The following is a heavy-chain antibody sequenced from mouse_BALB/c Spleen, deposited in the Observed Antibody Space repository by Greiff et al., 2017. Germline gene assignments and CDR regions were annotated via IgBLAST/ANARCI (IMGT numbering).Heavy chain of an antibody. Sequence: EVKLVESGPELVKPGASVKISCKASGYSFTGYFMNWVKQSHGKSLEWIGRINPYNGDTFYNQKFKGKATLTVDKSSSTAHMELLSLTSEDSAVYYCGRGDYDGPYAMDYWGQGTSVTVSS. CDR3: GRGDYDGPYAMDY. CDR2: INPYNGDT. CDR1: GYSFTGYF. D-gene: IGHD2-4*01. V-gene: IGHV1-37*01. J-gene: IGHJ4*01.